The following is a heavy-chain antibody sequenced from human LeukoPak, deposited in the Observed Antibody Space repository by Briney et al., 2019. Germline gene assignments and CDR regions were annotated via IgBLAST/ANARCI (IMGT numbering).Heavy chain of an antibody. Sequence: GGSLRLSCAASGFTFNNYAMTWVRQARGKGLEWVSVINGGGSSYYADSVKGRFTVSRDNSKNTLSLQMNSLRDEDTAVYYCAKGQGYNYGDSIDYWGQGTLVTVSS. V-gene: IGHV3-23*01. CDR3: AKGQGYNYGDSIDY. D-gene: IGHD5-18*01. CDR2: INGGGSS. CDR1: GFTFNNYA. J-gene: IGHJ4*02.